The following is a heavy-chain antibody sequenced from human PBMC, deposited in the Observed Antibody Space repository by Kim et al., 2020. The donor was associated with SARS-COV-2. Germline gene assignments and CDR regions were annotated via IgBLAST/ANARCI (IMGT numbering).Heavy chain of an antibody. CDR3: ARRCLGLSCPKGVSLDS. CDR2: ITPMLDVA. Sequence: SVKVSCKASGGIFTNYPISWLRRAPGQGLEWMGRITPMLDVANYAQRFQGRVTITADKSTSTAYMELGSLTSDDTAVYYCARRCLGLSCPKGVSLDSWCQGTLVTVS. CDR1: GGIFTNYP. D-gene: IGHD2-8*01. V-gene: IGHV1-69*02. J-gene: IGHJ4*02.